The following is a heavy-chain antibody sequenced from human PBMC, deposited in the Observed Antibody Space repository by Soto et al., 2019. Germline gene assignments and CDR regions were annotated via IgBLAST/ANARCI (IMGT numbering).Heavy chain of an antibody. CDR3: ARDGIDSSGWYGAYYYYGMDV. Sequence: PGGSLRLSCAASGFTFSSYWMSWVRQAPGKGLEWVANIKQDGSEKYYVDSVKGRFTISRDNAKNSLYLQMNSLRAEDTAVYYCARDGIDSSGWYGAYYYYGMDVRGQGTTVTVSS. CDR2: IKQDGSEK. CDR1: GFTFSSYW. J-gene: IGHJ6*02. V-gene: IGHV3-7*01. D-gene: IGHD6-19*01.